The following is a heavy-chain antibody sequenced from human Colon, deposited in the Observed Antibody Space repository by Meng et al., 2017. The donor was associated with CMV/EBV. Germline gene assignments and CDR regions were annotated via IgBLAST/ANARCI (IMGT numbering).Heavy chain of an antibody. CDR1: GINFRDAW. CDR3: VWVVPRGILGH. CDR2: IKSKGSGETR. Sequence: GESLKISCGVSGINFRDAWMSWVRQAPGKGLEWVAQIKSKGSGETRDYAAPVKGRFTISRDDSKNTVYARMDSLTTEDTAIYYCVWVVPRGILGHWGRGALVTVSS. D-gene: IGHD1-1*01. V-gene: IGHV3-15*01. J-gene: IGHJ4*02.